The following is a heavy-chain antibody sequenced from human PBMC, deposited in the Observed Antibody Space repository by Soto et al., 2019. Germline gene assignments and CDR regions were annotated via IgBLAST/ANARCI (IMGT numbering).Heavy chain of an antibody. Sequence: QLQLQESGPGLVKPSETLSLTCTVSGGSISSSSYYWGWIRQPPGKGLEWIGSIYYSGSTYYNPSLKSRVTISVDTSKNQFSLKLSSVTAADTAVYYCASPASGHWFDPWGQGTLVTVSS. CDR2: IYYSGST. CDR3: ASPASGHWFDP. D-gene: IGHD6-13*01. V-gene: IGHV4-39*01. CDR1: GGSISSSSYY. J-gene: IGHJ5*02.